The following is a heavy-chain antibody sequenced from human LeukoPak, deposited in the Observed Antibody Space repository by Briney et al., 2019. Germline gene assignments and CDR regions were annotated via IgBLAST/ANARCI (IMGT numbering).Heavy chain of an antibody. D-gene: IGHD4-17*01. CDR2: ISCDGSNK. Sequence: GRSLRLSCAASGFTFSSYGMHWVRQAPGKGLEWVAVISCDGSNKYYADSVKGRFTISRDNSKNTLYLQMNSLRAEDTAVYYCAKTYYGDYYFDYWGQGTLVTVSS. V-gene: IGHV3-30*18. J-gene: IGHJ4*02. CDR3: AKTYYGDYYFDY. CDR1: GFTFSSYG.